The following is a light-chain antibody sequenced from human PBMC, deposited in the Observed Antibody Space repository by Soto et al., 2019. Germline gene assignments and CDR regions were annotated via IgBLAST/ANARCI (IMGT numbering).Light chain of an antibody. J-gene: IGKJ1*01. V-gene: IGKV3-15*01. CDR3: HQYNNRPPWT. Sequence: EIVMRQSPATLSVSPGERATLSCRASESVSSNLAWYQQKPGQAPRLLIYGASTRATGVPDRFSGSGSGTEFTLTISSLQSEDFVLYYCHQYNNRPPWTFGQGTRVEIK. CDR1: ESVSSN. CDR2: GAS.